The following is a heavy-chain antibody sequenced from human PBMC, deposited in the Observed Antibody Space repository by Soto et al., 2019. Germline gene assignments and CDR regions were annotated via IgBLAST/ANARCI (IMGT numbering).Heavy chain of an antibody. J-gene: IGHJ5*02. D-gene: IGHD6-19*01. CDR2: IYHSGST. CDR3: ASDSSGHALDP. Sequence: QVQLQESGPGLVKPSGTLSLTCAVSGGSISSSNWWSWVRQPPGKGREWIGEIYHSGSTNYNPSLKSRVTISVDKSTNQFSLKLSSVTAADTAVYYCASDSSGHALDPWGQGTLVTVSS. CDR1: GGSISSSNW. V-gene: IGHV4-4*02.